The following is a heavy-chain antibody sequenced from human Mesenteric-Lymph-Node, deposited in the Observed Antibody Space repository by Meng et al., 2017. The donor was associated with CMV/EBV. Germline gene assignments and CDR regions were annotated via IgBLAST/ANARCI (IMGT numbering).Heavy chain of an antibody. CDR1: GFTVSKNY. V-gene: IGHV3-66*02. CDR3: ARNEDYEYYYGLDV. CDR2: FYSVGSR. J-gene: IGHJ6*02. D-gene: IGHD4-17*01. Sequence: GESLKISCAASGFTVSKNYMSWVRQAPGKGLEWVSIFYSVGSRYYGDSVKGRFTISRDNSKNMSYLQMNSLRPEDTAVYYCARNEDYEYYYGLDVWGQGTTVTVSS.